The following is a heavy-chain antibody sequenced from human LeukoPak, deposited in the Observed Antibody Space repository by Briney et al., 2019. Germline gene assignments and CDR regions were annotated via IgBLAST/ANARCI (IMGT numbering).Heavy chain of an antibody. CDR2: IYYSGST. J-gene: IGHJ3*02. Sequence: PSETLSLTCTVSGGSISSSSYYWGWIRQPPGKGLEWIGSIYYSGSTYYNPSLKSRITISVDTTKNQFSLKLSSVTAADTAVYYRARHLRGGWYYDSSGYRAFDIWGQGTMVTVSS. V-gene: IGHV4-39*01. CDR1: GGSISSSSYY. CDR3: ARHLRGGWYYDSSGYRAFDI. D-gene: IGHD3-22*01.